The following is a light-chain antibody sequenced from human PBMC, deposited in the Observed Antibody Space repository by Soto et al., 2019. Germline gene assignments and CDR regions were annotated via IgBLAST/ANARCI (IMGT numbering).Light chain of an antibody. J-gene: IGKJ1*01. CDR1: QSISNY. Sequence: DIRMTQSPSSLSASVGDRVTITCRASQSISNYLNWYQQKPGKAPNLLIYAASSLQSGVPSRFSGSGSGTDFTLTISSLQPEDFASYFCQQSYRTPWTFGQGTKVEFK. V-gene: IGKV1-39*01. CDR2: AAS. CDR3: QQSYRTPWT.